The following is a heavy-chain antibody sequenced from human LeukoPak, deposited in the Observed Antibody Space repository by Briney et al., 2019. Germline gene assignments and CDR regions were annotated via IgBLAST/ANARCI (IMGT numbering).Heavy chain of an antibody. J-gene: IGHJ6*02. CDR2: IYYNGNT. Sequence: SQTLSLTCTVSGGSISSGGYYWNWIRRPPGKGLEWIGYIYYNGNTNYSPSLKSRVTMSVDTSKNLFSLKVSSVTAADTAVYYCARGRSNYYGMDVWGQGTTVTVSS. CDR1: GGSISSGGYY. V-gene: IGHV4-61*08. D-gene: IGHD1-26*01. CDR3: ARGRSNYYGMDV.